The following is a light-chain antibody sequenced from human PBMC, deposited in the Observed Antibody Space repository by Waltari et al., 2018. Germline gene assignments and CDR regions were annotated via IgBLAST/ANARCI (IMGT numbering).Light chain of an antibody. Sequence: EIVLTQSPSTLYLSPGERATLSCTASQSVGRFLAWYQQKPGKAPRLLIYHASIRATGIPDRFSGSGSGTDFSLTISGLEPEDFAVYYCQKYVNLPATFGQGTKVEIK. CDR1: QSVGRF. V-gene: IGKV3-20*01. J-gene: IGKJ1*01. CDR3: QKYVNLPAT. CDR2: HAS.